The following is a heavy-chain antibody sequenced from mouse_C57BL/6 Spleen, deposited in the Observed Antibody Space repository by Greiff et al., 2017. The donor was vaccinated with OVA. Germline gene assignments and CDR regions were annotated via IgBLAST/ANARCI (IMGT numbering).Heavy chain of an antibody. CDR1: GFTFSSYG. CDR2: ISSGGSYT. J-gene: IGHJ2*01. CDR3: ARTTIYYFDY. Sequence: EVQVVESGGDLVKPGGSLKLSCAASGFTFSSYGMSWVRQTPDQRLEWVATISSGGSYTYYPDSVKGRFTISRDNAKNTLYLQMSSLKSEDTAMYYCARTTIYYFDYWGQGTTLTVSS. V-gene: IGHV5-6*01. D-gene: IGHD2-12*01.